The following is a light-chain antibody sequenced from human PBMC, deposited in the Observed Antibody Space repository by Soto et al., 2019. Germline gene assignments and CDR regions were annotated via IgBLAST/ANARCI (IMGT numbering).Light chain of an antibody. CDR2: EDK. CDR3: QSYDTSDLVV. J-gene: IGLJ2*01. V-gene: IGLV6-57*03. CDR1: SGNIASNY. Sequence: NFMLTQPHSVSESPGKTVTISCKRSSGNIASNYVQWYQQRPGSAPTTMIYEDKHRPSGVPDRFSGSIDRSSNSASLTISGLKTEDEADYYCQSYDTSDLVVFGGGTKLTVL.